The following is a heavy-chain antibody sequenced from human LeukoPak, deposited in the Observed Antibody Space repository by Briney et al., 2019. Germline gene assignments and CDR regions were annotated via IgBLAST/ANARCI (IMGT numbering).Heavy chain of an antibody. D-gene: IGHD2-21*02. V-gene: IGHV4-59*01. J-gene: IGHJ2*01. CDR3: ARSPPPLAYCGGDCYAWYFDL. CDR1: GGSISSYY. Sequence: SETLSLTCTVSGGSISSYYWSWIRQPPGKGLEWIGYIYYSGSTNYNPSLKSRVTISVDMSKNQFSLKLSSVTAADTAVYYCARSPPPLAYCGGDCYAWYFDLWGRGTLVTVSS. CDR2: IYYSGST.